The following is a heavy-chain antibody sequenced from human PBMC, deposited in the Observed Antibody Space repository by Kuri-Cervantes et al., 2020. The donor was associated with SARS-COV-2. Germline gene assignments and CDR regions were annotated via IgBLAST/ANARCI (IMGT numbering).Heavy chain of an antibody. CDR2: LDTSGTT. V-gene: IGHV4-61*09. CDR3: ARVIDSYFDY. Sequence: LRLSCAVSGVSVSHGTYSWSWIRQPAGKGLEWIGHLDTSGTTTYNPSLKSRVTISVDTSKNQFSLKLSSVTAADTAVYYCARVIDSYFDYWGQGTLVTVSS. D-gene: IGHD2/OR15-2a*01. CDR1: GVSVSHGTYS. J-gene: IGHJ4*02.